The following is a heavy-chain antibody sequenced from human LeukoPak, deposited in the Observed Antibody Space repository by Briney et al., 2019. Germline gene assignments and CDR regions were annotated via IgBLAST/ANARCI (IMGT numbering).Heavy chain of an antibody. V-gene: IGHV3-23*01. CDR1: GPTFSSYA. D-gene: IGHD3-10*01. CDR2: ISGRGSYA. Sequence: GGSLTLSCAASGPTFSSYAMSWVRQAPGKGLEWVSVISGRGSYAYYADSVKGRFTISRDNSKNTLHLQMNSLRVEDTAVYYCGAHDGSGSYSTYDSWGQGTLVTVSS. CDR3: GAHDGSGSYSTYDS. J-gene: IGHJ4*02.